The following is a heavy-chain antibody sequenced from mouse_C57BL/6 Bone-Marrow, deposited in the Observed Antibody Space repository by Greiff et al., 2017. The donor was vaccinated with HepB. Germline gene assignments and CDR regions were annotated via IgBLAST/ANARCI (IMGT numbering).Heavy chain of an antibody. CDR3: ARDWDYYGSSYYWYFDV. CDR1: GFTFSSYA. V-gene: IGHV5-4*01. CDR2: ISDGGSYT. J-gene: IGHJ1*03. Sequence: EVQGVESGGGLVKPGGSLKLSCAASGFTFSSYAMSWVRQTPEKRLEWVATISDGGSYTYYPDNVKGRFTISRDNAKNNLYLQMSHLKSEDTAMYYCARDWDYYGSSYYWYFDVWGTGTTVTVSS. D-gene: IGHD1-1*01.